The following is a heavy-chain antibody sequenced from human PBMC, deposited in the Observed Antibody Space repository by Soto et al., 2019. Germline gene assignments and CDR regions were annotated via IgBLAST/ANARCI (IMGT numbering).Heavy chain of an antibody. D-gene: IGHD3-16*01. CDR3: ARDGGTYFDY. J-gene: IGHJ4*02. Sequence: LRLSCAASGFTFSTYWMHWVRQAPGKGLVWVSRLDNDGTNTRYADSVKGRFTVSRDNGKNTVYLQMDSLRAEDTAVYYCARDGGTYFDYWGQGTLVTVSS. CDR2: LDNDGTNT. V-gene: IGHV3-74*01. CDR1: GFTFSTYW.